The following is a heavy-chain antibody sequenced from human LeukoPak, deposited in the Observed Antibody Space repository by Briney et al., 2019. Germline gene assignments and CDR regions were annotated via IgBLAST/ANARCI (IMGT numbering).Heavy chain of an antibody. D-gene: IGHD5-12*01. J-gene: IGHJ4*02. CDR3: ARGVSNSASGLPTRYFDY. V-gene: IGHV1-24*01. CDR1: GYTLTELS. CDR2: FDPEDGET. Sequence: GASVKVSCKVSGYTLTELSMHWVRQAPGKGLEWMGGFDPEDGETIYAQKFQGRVTMTEDTSTDTAYMELSSLRSEDTAVYYCARGVSNSASGLPTRYFDYWGQGTLVTVSS.